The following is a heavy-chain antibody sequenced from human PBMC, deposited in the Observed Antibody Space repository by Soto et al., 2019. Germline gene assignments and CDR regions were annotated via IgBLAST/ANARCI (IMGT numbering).Heavy chain of an antibody. D-gene: IGHD3-10*01. CDR2: ISAYNGNT. J-gene: IGHJ5*02. CDR1: GYTFTSYG. Sequence: QVQLVQSGAEVKKPGASVKVSCKASGYTFTSYGISWVRQAPGQGLEWMGWISAYNGNTNYAQKPQGRVTMTTDTSTSTAYMELRSLRSDDTAVYYCAREAPPVWFGELPQPYNWFDPWGQGTLVTVSS. CDR3: AREAPPVWFGELPQPYNWFDP. V-gene: IGHV1-18*04.